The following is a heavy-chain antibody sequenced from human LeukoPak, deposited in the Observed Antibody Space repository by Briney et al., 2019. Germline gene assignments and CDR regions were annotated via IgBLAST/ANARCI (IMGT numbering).Heavy chain of an antibody. CDR1: GFTFSSYA. V-gene: IGHV3-23*01. CDR3: ARGSAYCSGGSCYPYYFDY. D-gene: IGHD2-15*01. J-gene: IGHJ4*02. CDR2: ISGSGGST. Sequence: GGSLRLSCAASGFTFSSYAMSCVRRAPGKGLEWVSAISGSGGSTYYADSVKGRFTISRDNSKNTLYLQMNSLRAEDTAVYYCARGSAYCSGGSCYPYYFDYWGQGTLVTVSS.